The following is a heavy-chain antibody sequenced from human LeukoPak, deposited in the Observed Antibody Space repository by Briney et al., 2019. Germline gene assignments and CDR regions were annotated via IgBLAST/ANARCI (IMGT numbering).Heavy chain of an antibody. V-gene: IGHV1-46*01. CDR1: GYTFTSYD. CDR2: INPSGGST. Sequence: ASVKVSCKASGYTFTSYDINWVRQAPGQGLEWMGIINPSGGSTSYAQKFQGRVTMTRDMSTSTVYMELSSLRSEDTAVYYCARGGWYYFDYWGQGTLVTVSS. J-gene: IGHJ4*02. CDR3: ARGGWYYFDY. D-gene: IGHD6-19*01.